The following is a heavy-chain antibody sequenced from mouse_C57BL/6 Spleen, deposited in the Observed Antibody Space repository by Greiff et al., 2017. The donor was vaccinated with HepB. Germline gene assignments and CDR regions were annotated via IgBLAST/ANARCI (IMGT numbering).Heavy chain of an antibody. Sequence: QLQQSGTVLARPGASVKMSCKTSGYTFTSYWMHWVKQRPGQGLEWIGAIYPGNSDTSYNQKFKGKAKLTAVTSASTAYMELSSLTNEDSAVYYCTRDYGSSPWYFDVWGTGTTVTVSS. CDR1: GYTFTSYW. V-gene: IGHV1-5*01. J-gene: IGHJ1*03. CDR3: TRDYGSSPWYFDV. D-gene: IGHD1-1*01. CDR2: IYPGNSDT.